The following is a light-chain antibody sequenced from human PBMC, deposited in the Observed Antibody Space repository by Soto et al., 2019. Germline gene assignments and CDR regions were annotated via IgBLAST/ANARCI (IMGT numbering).Light chain of an antibody. CDR2: AAS. J-gene: IGKJ5*01. V-gene: IGKV1D-12*01. Sequence: DIQMTQSPASVSASVGGIVSITCRASQGISSWLAWYHQKPVKAPKLLIYAASSLQSGLPLRFIGSGSANDFPVTISSLHPEDFATYYWQQENSFTNTLGQGT. CDR1: QGISSW. CDR3: QQENSFTNT.